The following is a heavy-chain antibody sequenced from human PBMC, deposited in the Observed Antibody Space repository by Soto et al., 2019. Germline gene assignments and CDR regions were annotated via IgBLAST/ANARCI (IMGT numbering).Heavy chain of an antibody. J-gene: IGHJ2*01. CDR3: ARLLTSGYRPEWYFDL. V-gene: IGHV4-31*03. CDR2: IYYSEST. CDR1: GGSISSGGYY. D-gene: IGHD2-2*01. Sequence: QVQLQESGPGLVKPSQTLSLTCTVSGGSISSGGYYWSWIRQHPGKGLEWIGYIYYSESTYYNPSLKSRVTRSVDTSKNQFSPKLSSVTAADTAVYYCARLLTSGYRPEWYFDLWGRGTLVTVSS.